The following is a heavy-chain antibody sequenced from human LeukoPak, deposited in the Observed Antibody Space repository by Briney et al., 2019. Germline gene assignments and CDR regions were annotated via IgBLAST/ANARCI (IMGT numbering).Heavy chain of an antibody. V-gene: IGHV3-30-3*01. Sequence: PGKSLRLSCAVSGFTFSYYAMHWVRQAPGKGLEWVAVISYDGSNQYYADSVKGQVTISRDNSKGTLYLQVDSLRAGDTAVYYRARQGDTGSWFFDYWGQGTLVTVSS. J-gene: IGHJ4*02. CDR2: ISYDGSNQ. D-gene: IGHD2-21*02. CDR1: GFTFSYYA. CDR3: ARQGDTGSWFFDY.